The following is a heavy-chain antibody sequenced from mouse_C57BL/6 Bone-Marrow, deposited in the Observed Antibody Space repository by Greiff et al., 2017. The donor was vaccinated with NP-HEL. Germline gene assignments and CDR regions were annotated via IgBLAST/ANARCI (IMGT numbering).Heavy chain of an antibody. CDR2: ISNLAYSI. V-gene: IGHV5-15*01. D-gene: IGHD1-1*01. CDR3: ARHGDYYGSSYGYFDV. Sequence: EVMLVESGGGLVQPGGSLKLSCAASGFTFSDYGMAWVRQAPRKGPEWVAFISNLAYSIYYADTVTGRFTISRENAKNTLYLEMSSLRSEDTAMYYCARHGDYYGSSYGYFDVWGTGTTVTISS. CDR1: GFTFSDYG. J-gene: IGHJ1*03.